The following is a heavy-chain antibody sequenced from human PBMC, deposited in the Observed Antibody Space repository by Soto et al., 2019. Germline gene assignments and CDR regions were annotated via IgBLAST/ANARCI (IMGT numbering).Heavy chain of an antibody. CDR2: IYPDDSDT. D-gene: IGHD1-1*01. Sequence: PGESLKISCKGSGYSFASDWIAWVRQMPGKGLEWMGIIYPDDSDTKYSPSFQGQVTISADKSINTAYLQWSSLKASDTAMYYCASLSRLEPRSAFDYWGQGTLVTVSS. CDR1: GYSFASDW. V-gene: IGHV5-51*01. CDR3: ASLSRLEPRSAFDY. J-gene: IGHJ4*02.